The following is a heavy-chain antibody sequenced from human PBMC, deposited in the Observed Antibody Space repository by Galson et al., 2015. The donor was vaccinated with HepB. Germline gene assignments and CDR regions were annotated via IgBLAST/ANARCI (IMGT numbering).Heavy chain of an antibody. Sequence: SEPLSLTCAVYGGSFSGYYWSWIRQPPGKGLEWIGEINHSGSTNYNPSLKSRVTISVDTSKNQFSLKLSSVTAADTAVYYCAREMENSSGWYWFDPWGQGTLVTVSS. J-gene: IGHJ5*02. CDR3: AREMENSSGWYWFDP. D-gene: IGHD6-19*01. CDR1: GGSFSGYY. CDR2: INHSGST. V-gene: IGHV4-34*01.